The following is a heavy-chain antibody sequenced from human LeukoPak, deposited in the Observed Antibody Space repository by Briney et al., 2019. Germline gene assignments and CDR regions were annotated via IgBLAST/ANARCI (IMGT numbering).Heavy chain of an antibody. V-gene: IGHV4-39*07. CDR3: ARARDWYFDL. CDR1: GGSISSSDYY. Sequence: SETLSLTCTVSGGSISSSDYYWGWIRQPPGKGLEWIGEINHSGSTNYNPSLKSRVTISVDTSKSQFSLNLSSVTAADTAVCYCARARDWYFDLWGRGTLVTVSS. CDR2: INHSGST. J-gene: IGHJ2*01.